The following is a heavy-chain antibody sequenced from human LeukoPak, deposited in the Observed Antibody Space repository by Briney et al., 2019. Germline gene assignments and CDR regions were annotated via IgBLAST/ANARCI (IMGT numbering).Heavy chain of an antibody. D-gene: IGHD6-13*01. V-gene: IGHV3-21*01. CDR3: ARDAASPYYFDY. Sequence: GGSLRLSCAASGLTFSSYSMNWVRQAPGKGLEWVSSISSSSSYIYYADSVKGRFTISRDNAKNSLYLQMNSLRAEDTAVYYCARDAASPYYFDYWGQGTLVTVSS. CDR1: GLTFSSYS. CDR2: ISSSSSYI. J-gene: IGHJ4*02.